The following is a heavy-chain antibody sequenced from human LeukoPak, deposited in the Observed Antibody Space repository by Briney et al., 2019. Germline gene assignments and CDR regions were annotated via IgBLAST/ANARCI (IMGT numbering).Heavy chain of an antibody. V-gene: IGHV6-1*01. CDR1: GDSVSSNSAA. CDR3: ARAAAGTRRGVNWFDP. D-gene: IGHD6-13*01. Sequence: SQTLSLTCAISGDSVSSNSAAWNWIRQSPSRGLEWLGRTYYRSKWYNDYAVSVKSRITINPDTPKNQFSLQLNSVTPEDTAVYYCARAAAGTRRGVNWFDPWGQGTLVTVSS. CDR2: TYYRSKWYN. J-gene: IGHJ5*02.